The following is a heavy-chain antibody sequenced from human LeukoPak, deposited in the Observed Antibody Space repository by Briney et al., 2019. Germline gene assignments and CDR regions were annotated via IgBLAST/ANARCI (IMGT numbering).Heavy chain of an antibody. V-gene: IGHV3-30-3*01. CDR3: AREVAYSSGWYEFDY. CDR2: ISYDGSNI. Sequence: GGSLRLSCAASGFTFSSYAMHWVHQAPGKGLEWVAVISYDGSNIYCADSAKGRFTISRDNSKNTLYLQMNSLRAEDTAVYYCAREVAYSSGWYEFDYWGQGTLVTVSS. J-gene: IGHJ4*02. CDR1: GFTFSSYA. D-gene: IGHD6-19*01.